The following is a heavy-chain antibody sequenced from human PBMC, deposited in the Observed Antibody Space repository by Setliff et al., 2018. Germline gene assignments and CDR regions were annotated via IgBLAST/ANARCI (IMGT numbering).Heavy chain of an antibody. J-gene: IGHJ6*02. Sequence: GASVKVSCKASGYTFTSYGISWVRQAPGQGLEWMGWISAYNGNTNYAQKLQGRVTMTTDTSTSTAYMELRSLRSDDTAVYYCAREGRFQLPQYYYYYGMDVWGQGTTVTVSS. CDR1: GYTFTSYG. CDR3: AREGRFQLPQYYYYYGMDV. D-gene: IGHD3-3*01. V-gene: IGHV1-18*01. CDR2: ISAYNGNT.